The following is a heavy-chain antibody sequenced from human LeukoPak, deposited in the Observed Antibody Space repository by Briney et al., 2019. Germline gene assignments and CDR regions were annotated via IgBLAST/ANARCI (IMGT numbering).Heavy chain of an antibody. J-gene: IGHJ6*03. CDR3: ATTSGYRNYYYYYIDV. CDR2: SYYGGTS. Sequence: PSETLSLTCTVSAGSLSSTFYYWGRIRQPPGKGREGFGTSYYGGTSYYNPPLKSRVAISVDGSKTQFSLTLTSVTAADTAVYYCATTSGYRNYYYYYIDVWGKGTTVTVSS. D-gene: IGHD3-22*01. CDR1: AGSLSSTFYY. V-gene: IGHV4-39*01.